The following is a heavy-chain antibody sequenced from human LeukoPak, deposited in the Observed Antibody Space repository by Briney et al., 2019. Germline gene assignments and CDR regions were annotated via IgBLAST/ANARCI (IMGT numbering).Heavy chain of an antibody. CDR3: AINRDWAFDY. CDR1: GFTFSSYW. CDR2: IKVDGSET. V-gene: IGHV3-7*02. Sequence: GGSLRLSCPASGFTFSSYWVSWVRQAPGRGLEWVANIKVDGSETYCVDSVKGRFTFSRDNAKNSLYLQMNSLRVEDTAVYYCAINRDWAFDYWGQGSLDTVSS. D-gene: IGHD2-21*02. J-gene: IGHJ4*02.